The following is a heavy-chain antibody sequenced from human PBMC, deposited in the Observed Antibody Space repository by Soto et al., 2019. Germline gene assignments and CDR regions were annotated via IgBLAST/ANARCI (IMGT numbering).Heavy chain of an antibody. CDR1: AFTFNCYS. CDR3: ARVGWFDP. V-gene: IGHV3-21*01. J-gene: IGHJ5*02. Sequence: SLSPLCAACAFTFNCYSRNWVRQAPGKGLEWVSSISSSSSYIYYADSVKGRFTISRDNAKNSLYLQMNNLRAEDTAVYYCARVGWFDPWGQGTLVTVSS. CDR2: ISSSSSYI.